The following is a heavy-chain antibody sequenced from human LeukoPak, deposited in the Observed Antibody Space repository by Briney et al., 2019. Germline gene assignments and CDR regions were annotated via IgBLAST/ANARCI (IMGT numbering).Heavy chain of an antibody. CDR1: GYTFTSYD. CDR2: MNPNSGNT. J-gene: IGHJ4*02. CDR3: ARDKIAVAGKGFDY. D-gene: IGHD6-19*01. V-gene: IGHV1-8*01. Sequence: ASVKVSCKASGYTFTSYDINWVRQATGQGLEWMGWMNPNSGNTGYAQKFQGRVTMTRNTSISTAYMELSSLRSEGTAVYYCARDKIAVAGKGFDYWGQGTLVTVSS.